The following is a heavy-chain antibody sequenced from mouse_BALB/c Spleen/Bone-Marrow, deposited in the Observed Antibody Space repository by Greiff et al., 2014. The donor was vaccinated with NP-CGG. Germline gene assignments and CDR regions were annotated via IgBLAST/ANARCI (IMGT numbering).Heavy chain of an antibody. CDR2: IHYSGST. J-gene: IGHJ2*01. V-gene: IGHV3-1*02. CDR3: ARIYYGSSYDY. Sequence: EVQGVESGPDLVKPSQSLSLTCTVTGYSITGGYSWHWIRQFPGNKLEWMGYIHYSGSTNYNPSLKSRISITRDTSKNQFFLQLNSVTTEDTATYYCARIYYGSSYDYWGQGTTLTVSS. D-gene: IGHD1-1*01. CDR1: GYSITGGYS.